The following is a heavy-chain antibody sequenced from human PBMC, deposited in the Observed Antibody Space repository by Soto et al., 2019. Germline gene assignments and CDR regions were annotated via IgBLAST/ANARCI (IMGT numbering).Heavy chain of an antibody. Sequence: SETLSLTCTVSGDSISSNKWWSWVRQPPEKGLEWIGEMYHTGSTNYNPSLKGRVTISVDKSKNQFSLKLSSVTAADTAVYYCARLGQLENWFDPWGQGTLVTVSS. CDR1: GDSISSNKW. V-gene: IGHV4-4*02. J-gene: IGHJ5*02. CDR3: ARLGQLENWFDP. D-gene: IGHD6-13*01. CDR2: MYHTGST.